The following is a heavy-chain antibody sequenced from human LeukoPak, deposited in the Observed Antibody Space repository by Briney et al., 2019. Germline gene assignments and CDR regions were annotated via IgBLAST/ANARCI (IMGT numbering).Heavy chain of an antibody. Sequence: PGGSLRLSCAASGFTFSSYGMHWVRQALGKGLEWVAVIWYDGSNKYYADSVKGRLTISRDNSKNTLYLQMNSLRAEDTAVYYCAREGYYYDSSGFWLDYWGQGTLVTVSS. CDR3: AREGYYYDSSGFWLDY. CDR2: IWYDGSNK. D-gene: IGHD3-22*01. V-gene: IGHV3-33*01. J-gene: IGHJ4*02. CDR1: GFTFSSYG.